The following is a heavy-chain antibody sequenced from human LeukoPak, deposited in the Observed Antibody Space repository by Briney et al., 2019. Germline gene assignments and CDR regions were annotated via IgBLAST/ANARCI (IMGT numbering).Heavy chain of an antibody. CDR3: ARGPESVVVVAATLDYYYYMDV. CDR1: GYTFTSYA. J-gene: IGHJ6*03. CDR2: INTNTGNP. D-gene: IGHD2-15*01. V-gene: IGHV7-4-1*02. Sequence: ASVKVSCKASGYTFTSYAMNWVRQAPGQGLEWMGWINTNTGNPTYAQGFTGRFVFSLDTSVSTAYLQISSLKAEDTAVYYCARGPESVVVVAATLDYYYYMDVWGKGTTVTVSS.